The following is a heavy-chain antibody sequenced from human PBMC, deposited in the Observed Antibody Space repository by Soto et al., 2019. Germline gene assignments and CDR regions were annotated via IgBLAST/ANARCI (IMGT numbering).Heavy chain of an antibody. D-gene: IGHD6-13*01. CDR3: ARGAWAAAVGFDYYYGMDV. V-gene: IGHV1-69*02. CDR2: IIPILGIA. J-gene: IGHJ6*02. CDR1: GGTFSSYT. Sequence: QVQLVQSGAEVKKPGSSVKVSCKASGGTFSSYTISWVRQAPGQGLEWMGRIIPILGIANYAQKFQGRVTITADKPTSTAYMELSSLRSEDTAVYYCARGAWAAAVGFDYYYGMDVWGQGTTVTVSS.